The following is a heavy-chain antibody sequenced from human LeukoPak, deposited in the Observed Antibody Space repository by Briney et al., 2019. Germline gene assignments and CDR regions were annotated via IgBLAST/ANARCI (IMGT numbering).Heavy chain of an antibody. Sequence: SETLSLTCTVSGGSISSYYWSRIRQPPGKGLEWIGYIYYSGSTNYNPSLKSRVTISVDTSKNQFSLKLSSVTAAATAVYYCARSGYSSGWRDLSFDYWGQGTLVTVSS. CDR2: IYYSGST. CDR3: ARSGYSSGWRDLSFDY. V-gene: IGHV4-59*08. CDR1: GGSISSYY. J-gene: IGHJ4*02. D-gene: IGHD6-19*01.